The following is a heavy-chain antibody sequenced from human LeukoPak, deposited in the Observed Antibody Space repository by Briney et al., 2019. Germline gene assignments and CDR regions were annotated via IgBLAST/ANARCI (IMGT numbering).Heavy chain of an antibody. J-gene: IGHJ5*02. CDR1: GYSISSSYY. CDR2: IYHSGST. CDR3: ASQGVHSSSRGFDP. D-gene: IGHD6-13*01. Sequence: SETLPLTCAVSGYSISSSYYWGWIRQPPGKGLEWIGSIYHSGSTYYNPSLKSRVTISVDTSKNQFSLKLSSVTAADTAVYYCASQGVHSSSRGFDPWGQGTLVTVSS. V-gene: IGHV4-38-2*01.